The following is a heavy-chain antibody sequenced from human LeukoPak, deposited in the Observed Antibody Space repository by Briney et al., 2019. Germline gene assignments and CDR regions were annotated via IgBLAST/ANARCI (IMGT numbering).Heavy chain of an antibody. J-gene: IGHJ4*02. CDR3: GRGNGDYGGVDY. Sequence: PGGSLRLSCAASGFTFSSYAIHWVRQAPGKGLEWVAVISYDGSNKYYADSVKGRFTISRDNAKNSVWLQMNSLRAEDTAVYHCGRGNGDYGGVDYWGQGTLVTVSS. CDR1: GFTFSSYA. D-gene: IGHD4-17*01. CDR2: ISYDGSNK. V-gene: IGHV3-30-3*01.